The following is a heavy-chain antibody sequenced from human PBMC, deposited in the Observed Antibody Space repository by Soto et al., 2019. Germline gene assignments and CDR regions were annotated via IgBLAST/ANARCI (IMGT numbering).Heavy chain of an antibody. CDR1: GVSITRSSYF. CDR2: IYFTGNA. D-gene: IGHD6-25*01. V-gene: IGHV4-39*01. Sequence: SETLSLTCIVSGVSITRSSYFWGWVRQPPGKGLDWIGTIYFTGNAYYTPSLKSRLTMSIDTSKNEFSLRLNSVTAADTAVYYCAGQTFTIAAASYGRSNWFDPWGPGTLVTVSS. J-gene: IGHJ5*02. CDR3: AGQTFTIAAASYGRSNWFDP.